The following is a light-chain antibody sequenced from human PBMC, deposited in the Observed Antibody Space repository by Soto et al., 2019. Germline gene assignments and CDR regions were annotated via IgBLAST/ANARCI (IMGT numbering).Light chain of an antibody. CDR3: NSYTTNSNRV. CDR2: EVT. Sequence: QSALSQPASVSLSPGQSITISCTGTSSDVGAYNYVSWYQHHPGKAPKLMIYEVTNRPSGVSNRFSGSKSGNTASLTVSGLQAEDEADYYCNSYTTNSNRVFGTGTRSPS. CDR1: SSDVGAYNY. J-gene: IGLJ1*01. V-gene: IGLV2-14*01.